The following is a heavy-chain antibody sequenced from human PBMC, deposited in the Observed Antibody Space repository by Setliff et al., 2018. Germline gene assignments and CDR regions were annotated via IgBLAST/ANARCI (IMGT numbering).Heavy chain of an antibody. CDR2: IYIGGSA. J-gene: IGHJ6*03. V-gene: IGHV4-4*07. CDR3: AREQWLDLPGYYYMDV. Sequence: PSETLSLTCTVSGGSISSYYWSWIRQPAGKGLEWIGHIYIGGSANYNPSLKSRVTMSIGTSKNQFSLKLNSVTAADMAVYYCAREQWLDLPGYYYMDVWAKGTTVTVSS. D-gene: IGHD6-19*01. CDR1: GGSISSYY.